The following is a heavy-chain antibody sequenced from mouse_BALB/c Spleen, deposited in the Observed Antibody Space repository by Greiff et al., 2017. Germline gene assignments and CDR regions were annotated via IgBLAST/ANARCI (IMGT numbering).Heavy chain of an antibody. D-gene: IGHD1-2*01. V-gene: IGHV5-9-4*01. CDR1: GFTFSSYA. J-gene: IGHJ3*01. CDR3: ARKEETATEPWFAY. CDR2: ISSGGSYT. Sequence: EVKVVESGGGLVKPGGSLKLSCAASGFTFSSYAMSWVRQNPEKRLEWVAEISSGGSYTYYTDTVTGRSTISRDNAKHTLYLVMSRLRSEDTAMYYCARKEETATEPWFAYWGQGTLVTVSA.